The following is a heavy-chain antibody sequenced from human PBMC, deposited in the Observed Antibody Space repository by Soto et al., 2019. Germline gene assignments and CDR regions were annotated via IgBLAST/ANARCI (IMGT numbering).Heavy chain of an antibody. Sequence: SVKVSCKASGGTFSSYAISWVRQAPGQGLEWMGGIIPIFGTANYAQKFQGRVTITADESTSTAYMELSSLRSEDTAVYYCASQGSGGWDDSSGYYYVRGYWFDPWGQGTLVTVSS. CDR2: IIPIFGTA. CDR3: ASQGSGGWDDSSGYYYVRGYWFDP. CDR1: GGTFSSYA. D-gene: IGHD3-22*01. J-gene: IGHJ5*02. V-gene: IGHV1-69*13.